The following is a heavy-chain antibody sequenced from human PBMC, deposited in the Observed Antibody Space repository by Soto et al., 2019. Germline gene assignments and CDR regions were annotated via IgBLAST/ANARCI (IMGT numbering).Heavy chain of an antibody. CDR1: GFTFSSYG. V-gene: IGHV3-33*01. J-gene: IGHJ4*02. CDR3: ARDGDVNTGFGKDY. Sequence: QVQLVESGGGVVQPGRSLRLSCAASGFTFSSYGMHWVRQAPSKGLEWVAFIWHDGGNKFYAESVKGRFTISRDNSKKTLYLQMTSLSAEDTAMYYCARDGDVNTGFGKDYWGQGTLVTVSS. CDR2: IWHDGGNK. D-gene: IGHD3-16*01.